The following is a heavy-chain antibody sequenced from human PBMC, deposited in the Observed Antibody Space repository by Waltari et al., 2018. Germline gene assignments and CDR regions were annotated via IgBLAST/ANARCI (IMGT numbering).Heavy chain of an antibody. J-gene: IGHJ4*02. V-gene: IGHV3-30-3*01. CDR3: ARARRELLRGLDY. D-gene: IGHD1-26*01. Sequence: QVQLVESGGGVVQPGRSLRLSCAASGFTFSSYAMHWVRQAPGKGLEWVAVISYDGSNKYYADSVKGRFTISRDNSKNTLYLQMNSLRAEDTAVYYCARARRELLRGLDYWGQGTLVTVSS. CDR2: ISYDGSNK. CDR1: GFTFSSYA.